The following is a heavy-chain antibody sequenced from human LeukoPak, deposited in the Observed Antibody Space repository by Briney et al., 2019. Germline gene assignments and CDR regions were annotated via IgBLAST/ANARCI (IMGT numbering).Heavy chain of an antibody. D-gene: IGHD6-19*01. CDR2: IIPIFGTA. V-gene: IGHV1-69*13. CDR1: GGTFSSYA. Sequence: SVKVSCKASGGTFSSYAISWVRQAPGQGLEWMGGIIPIFGTANYAQKFQGRVTITADESTSTAYMELSSLRSEDTAVYYCATSQSETRYSSGWSYYFDYWGQGTLVTVSS. CDR3: ATSQSETRYSSGWSYYFDY. J-gene: IGHJ4*02.